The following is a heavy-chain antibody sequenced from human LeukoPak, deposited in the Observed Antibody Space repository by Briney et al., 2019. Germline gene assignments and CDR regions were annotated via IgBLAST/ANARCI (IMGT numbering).Heavy chain of an antibody. D-gene: IGHD3-22*01. J-gene: IGHJ3*02. Sequence: GGSLRLSCAASGFTFSSYEMNWVRQAPGKGLEWVSYISSSGSTIYYADSVKGRFTISRDNAKNSLYLQMNSLRAEDTAEYYCARRETFYSDSGGYSFDVFDIWGLGTMVTVSS. CDR3: ARRETFYSDSGGYSFDVFDI. V-gene: IGHV3-48*03. CDR2: ISSSGSTI. CDR1: GFTFSSYE.